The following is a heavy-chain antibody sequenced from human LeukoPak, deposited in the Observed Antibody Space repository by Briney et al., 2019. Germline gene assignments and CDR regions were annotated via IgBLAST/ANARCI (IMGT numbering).Heavy chain of an antibody. CDR2: INPNSGGT. V-gene: IGHV1-2*02. CDR3: ARDPRSFNRLPGY. Sequence: ASVKVSCMASGYTFTGYYMHWVRQAPGQGLEWMGWINPNSGGTNYAQKFQGRVTMTRDTSISTAYMELSRLRSDDTAVYYCARDPRSFNRLPGYWGQGTLVTVSS. D-gene: IGHD3-10*01. CDR1: GYTFTGYY. J-gene: IGHJ4*02.